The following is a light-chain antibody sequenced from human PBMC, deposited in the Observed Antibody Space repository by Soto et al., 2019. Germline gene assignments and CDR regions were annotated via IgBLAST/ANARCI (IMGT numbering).Light chain of an antibody. CDR2: LNSDGSH. Sequence: QPVLTQSPSASASLGASVKLTCTLSSGHSSYAIAWQQQQPEKGPRYLMKLNSDGSHSKGDGIPDRFPGSSSGAERYLTISSLQSGGEVHYNCQPWGPGIHVLFGGGTKLTAL. CDR3: QPWGPGIHVL. V-gene: IGLV4-69*01. CDR1: SGHSSYA. J-gene: IGLJ2*01.